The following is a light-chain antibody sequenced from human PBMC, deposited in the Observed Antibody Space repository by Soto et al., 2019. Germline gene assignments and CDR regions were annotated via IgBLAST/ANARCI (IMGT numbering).Light chain of an antibody. CDR1: SSDVGGYNY. J-gene: IGLJ2*01. CDR2: DVN. V-gene: IGLV2-11*01. CDR3: CSYAGSYTV. Sequence: QSALTQPRSVSGSPGQSVTISCTGTSSDVGGYNYVSWYQQHPGKAPKLMIYDVNKWPSGVPDRFSGSKSGNTASLTISGLQAEDEADYYCCSYAGSYTVFGGGTKVTVL.